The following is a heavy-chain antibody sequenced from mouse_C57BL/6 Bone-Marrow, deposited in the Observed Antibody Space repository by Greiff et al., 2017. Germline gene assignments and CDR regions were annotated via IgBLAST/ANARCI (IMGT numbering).Heavy chain of an antibody. CDR1: GYTFTGYW. J-gene: IGHJ2*01. V-gene: IGHV1-9*01. D-gene: IGHD2-4*01. Sequence: QVQLQQSGAELMKPGASVKLSCKATGYTFTGYWIEWVKQRPGLGLEWLGEILPGSGSTYYNDQFNGQGTFTADTSSHTSYMQLSSLTTEDSEIYYCARNYDDYWGQGTTLTVSS. CDR2: ILPGSGST. CDR3: ARNYDDY.